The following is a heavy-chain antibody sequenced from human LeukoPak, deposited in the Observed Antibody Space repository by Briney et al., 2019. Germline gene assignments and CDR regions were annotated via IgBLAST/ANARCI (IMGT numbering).Heavy chain of an antibody. CDR3: ARVGVGYCSSTSCYSSGRYYYYYYYMDV. D-gene: IGHD2-2*01. V-gene: IGHV4-59*01. J-gene: IGHJ6*03. Sequence: PSETLSLTCTVSGGSISNCYWSWIRQSPGKGLEWIGYIYYSGETNYNPSLKSRVTISVDTSKNQFSLKLSSVTAADTAVYYCARVGVGYCSSTSCYSSGRYYYYYYYMDVWGKGTTVTISS. CDR2: IYYSGET. CDR1: GGSISNCY.